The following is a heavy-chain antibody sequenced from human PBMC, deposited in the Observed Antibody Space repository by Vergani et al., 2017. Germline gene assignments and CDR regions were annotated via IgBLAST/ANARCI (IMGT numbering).Heavy chain of an antibody. CDR1: GGTFSSYA. Sequence: QVQLVQSGAEVKKPGSSVKVSCKASGGTFSSYAISWVRRAPGQGLEWMGGIIPIFGTANYAQKFQGRVTITADESTSTAYMELSSLRSEDTAVYYCARGKTRVGYCTNGVCPLDYWGQGTLVTVSS. CDR2: IIPIFGTA. V-gene: IGHV1-69*01. CDR3: ARGKTRVGYCTNGVCPLDY. J-gene: IGHJ4*02. D-gene: IGHD2-8*01.